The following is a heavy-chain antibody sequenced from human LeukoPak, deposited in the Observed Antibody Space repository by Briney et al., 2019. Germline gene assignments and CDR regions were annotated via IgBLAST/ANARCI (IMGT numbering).Heavy chain of an antibody. CDR1: GFTFSSYA. D-gene: IGHD2-15*01. J-gene: IGHJ4*02. Sequence: GGSLRLXCAASGFTFSSYAMSWVRQAPGKGLEWVSSISATGGSTYYADSVKGRFTISRDNSKNTLYLQMNSLRAEDTAVYYCAKGFIGYCSGGRCSTFDYWGQGTLVTVSS. V-gene: IGHV3-23*01. CDR2: ISATGGST. CDR3: AKGFIGYCSGGRCSTFDY.